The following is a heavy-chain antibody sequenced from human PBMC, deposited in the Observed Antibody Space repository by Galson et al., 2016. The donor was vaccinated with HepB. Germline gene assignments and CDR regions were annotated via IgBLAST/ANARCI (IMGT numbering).Heavy chain of an antibody. J-gene: IGHJ6*02. CDR1: GFTFNYYA. CDR2: ISNDGNNK. Sequence: SLRLSCAASGFTFNYYAMHWVRLAPGKGLEWVALISNDGNNKYYADSVTGRFTVSRDNSKNTVFLQMDSLRVEDTAVYYCARDPRNYNFWSGQSYYYYYYAMDVWGQGTTVTVSS. CDR3: ARDPRNYNFWSGQSYYYYYYAMDV. D-gene: IGHD3-3*01. V-gene: IGHV3-30-3*01.